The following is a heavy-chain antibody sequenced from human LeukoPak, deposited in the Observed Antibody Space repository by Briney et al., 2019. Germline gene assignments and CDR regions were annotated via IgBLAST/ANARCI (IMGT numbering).Heavy chain of an antibody. CDR2: IQEAGSEK. J-gene: IGHJ4*02. Sequence: GSLRLSCAASGLTFGNHWMKWVRQAPGKGLQWVAHIQEAGSEKYYVDSVKGRFTISRDNAKNSLYLQMNSLRAEDTAVYYCARGRKDCSAGNCYSDYWGQGTLVTVSS. D-gene: IGHD2-15*01. V-gene: IGHV3-7*01. CDR3: ARGRKDCSAGNCYSDY. CDR1: GLTFGNHW.